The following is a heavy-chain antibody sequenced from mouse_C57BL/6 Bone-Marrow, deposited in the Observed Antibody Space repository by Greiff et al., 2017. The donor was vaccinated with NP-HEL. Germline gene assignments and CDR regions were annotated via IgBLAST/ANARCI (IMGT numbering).Heavy chain of an antibody. CDR2: ISNGGGST. CDR3: ARHPGDY. Sequence: EVKVEESGGGLVQPGGSLKLSCAASGFTFSDYYMYWVRQTPEQRLEWVAYISNGGGSTYYPDTVKGRFTLTRDNAKNTLYLQMSRLKSEDTAMYYCARHPGDYWGQGTSVTVSA. V-gene: IGHV5-12*01. CDR1: GFTFSDYY. J-gene: IGHJ4*01.